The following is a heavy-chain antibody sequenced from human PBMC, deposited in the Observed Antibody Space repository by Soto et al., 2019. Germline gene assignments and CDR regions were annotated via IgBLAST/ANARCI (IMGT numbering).Heavy chain of an antibody. J-gene: IGHJ5*02. CDR2: INAGNGNT. CDR1: GYTFTSYA. Sequence: ASVKVSCKASGYTFTSYAMHWVRQAPGQRLEWMGWINAGNGNTKYSQKFQGRVTITRDTSASTAYMELSSLRSEDTAVYYCARGAAVDQLLRGEIDPWGQGTLVTVSS. D-gene: IGHD2-2*01. CDR3: ARGAAVDQLLRGEIDP. V-gene: IGHV1-3*01.